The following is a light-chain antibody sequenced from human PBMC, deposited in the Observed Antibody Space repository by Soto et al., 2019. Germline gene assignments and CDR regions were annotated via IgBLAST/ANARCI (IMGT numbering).Light chain of an antibody. CDR2: AAS. CDR3: QRYISALWT. V-gene: IGKV1-27*01. J-gene: IGKJ1*01. Sequence: DIQMTQSPSSLSASVGDRVTITCLASQGISNYLAWYQQKPGKVPKLLIYAASTLQSVVSSRFSGSGSGTDFTLTISSLQPEYVATYECQRYISALWTFGQGKKVEIK. CDR1: QGISNY.